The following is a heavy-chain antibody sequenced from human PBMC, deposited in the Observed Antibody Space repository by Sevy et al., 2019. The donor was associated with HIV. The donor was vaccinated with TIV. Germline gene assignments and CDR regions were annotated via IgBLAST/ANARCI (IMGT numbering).Heavy chain of an antibody. CDR2: ISYSGGST. J-gene: IGHJ4*02. D-gene: IGHD3-10*01. CDR3: AKDRVSGTYYTGDFDY. Sequence: GGSLRLSCAASGFTFSTYAMTWVRQAPGKGLEWVSVISYSGGSTYYADSVRGQFTISRDNSKNTLYLQMNSLEVEDTAVYYCAKDRVSGTYYTGDFDYWGQGTLVTVSS. CDR1: GFTFSTYA. V-gene: IGHV3-23*01.